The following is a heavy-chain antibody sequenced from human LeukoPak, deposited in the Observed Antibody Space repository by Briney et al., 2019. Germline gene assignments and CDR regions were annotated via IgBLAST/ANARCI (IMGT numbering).Heavy chain of an antibody. CDR3: ARCGSGTYYYYYGMDA. D-gene: IGHD3-10*01. CDR2: IKQDGSEK. J-gene: IGHJ6*02. Sequence: GGSLRLSCAASGFTFSSYWMSWVRQAPGKGLEWVANIKQDGSEKYYVDSVKGRFTISRDNGKNSLNLQMNSLRAEDTAVYYCARCGSGTYYYYYGMDAWGQGTTVTVSS. CDR1: GFTFSSYW. V-gene: IGHV3-7*01.